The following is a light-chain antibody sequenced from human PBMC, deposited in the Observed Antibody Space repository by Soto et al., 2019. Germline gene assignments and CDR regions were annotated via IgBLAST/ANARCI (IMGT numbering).Light chain of an antibody. CDR2: EVS. CDR1: SSDVGGYNY. Sequence: QSALTQPPSASGSPGQSVTISCTGTSSDVGGYNYVSWYQQHPGKGPKLMIYEVSKRPSGVPDRFSGSESGNTASLTVSGLQAEDEAEYYCGSFADNGFVFGTGTKLTVL. V-gene: IGLV2-8*01. CDR3: GSFADNGFV. J-gene: IGLJ1*01.